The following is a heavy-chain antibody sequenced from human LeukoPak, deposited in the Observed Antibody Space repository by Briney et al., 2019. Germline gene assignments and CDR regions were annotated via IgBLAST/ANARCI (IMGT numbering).Heavy chain of an antibody. CDR2: IFPSGSEI. V-gene: IGHV3-23*01. D-gene: IGHD3-3*02. Sequence: GGSLRLSCAASGFTFSTFAMIWVRQPPGKGLEWVASIFPSGSEIHYADSVRGRFTISRDNSKSMLSLQMKSLRAEDTAIYYSATYRQALLPFESWGQGTLVTVSS. J-gene: IGHJ4*02. CDR3: ATYRQALLPFES. CDR1: GFTFSTFA.